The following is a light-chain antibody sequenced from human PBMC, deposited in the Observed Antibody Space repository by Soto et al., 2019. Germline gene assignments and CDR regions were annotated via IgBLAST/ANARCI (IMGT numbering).Light chain of an antibody. V-gene: IGLV1-44*01. CDR3: AAWEDSLNPSFV. CDR1: RANIGSNT. Sequence: QSVLTQPPSVSGTPGQKVTISCSGSRANIGSNTFNWYQHFPGTVPKLLFYSNNQRPSVVPDRFSGSKSGTSASLAISGLQSEDEADYYCAAWEDSLNPSFVFGTGTKVTVL. J-gene: IGLJ1*01. CDR2: SNN.